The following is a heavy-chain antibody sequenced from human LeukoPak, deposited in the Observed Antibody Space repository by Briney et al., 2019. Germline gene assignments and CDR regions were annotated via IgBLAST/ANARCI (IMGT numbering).Heavy chain of an antibody. V-gene: IGHV3-30*02. D-gene: IGHD2-2*01. CDR1: GFTFSSYG. CDR3: AKDSRDCSSTSCYAYYYYYMDV. Sequence: PGGSLRLSCAASGFTFSSYGMHWVRQAPGKGLEWVAFIRYDGSNKYYADSVKGRFTISRDNSKNTLYLQMNSLRAEDTAVYYCAKDSRDCSSTSCYAYYYYYMDVWGKGTTVTVSS. J-gene: IGHJ6*03. CDR2: IRYDGSNK.